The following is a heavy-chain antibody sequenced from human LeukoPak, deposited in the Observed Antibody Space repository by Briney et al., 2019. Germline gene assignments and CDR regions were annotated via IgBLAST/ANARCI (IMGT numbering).Heavy chain of an antibody. V-gene: IGHV3-23*01. CDR1: GFTFSSYA. J-gene: IGHJ4*02. D-gene: IGHD3-22*01. Sequence: GSLRLSCAASGFTFSSYAMSWVRQAPGMGLEWVSAISGSGGSTYYADSVKGRFTISRDNSKNTLYLQMNSLRAEDTAVYYCAKDFGDWYDSSGYYYYFDYWGQGTLVTVSS. CDR2: ISGSGGST. CDR3: AKDFGDWYDSSGYYYYFDY.